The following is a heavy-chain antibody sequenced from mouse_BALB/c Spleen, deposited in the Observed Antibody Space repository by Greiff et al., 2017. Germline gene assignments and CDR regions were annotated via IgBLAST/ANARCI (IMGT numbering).Heavy chain of an antibody. Sequence: EVKLMESGGDLVKPGGSLKLSCAASGFTFSSYGMSWVRQTPDKRLEWVATISSGGSYTYYPDSVKGRFTISRDNAKNTLYLQMSSLKSEDTAMYYCANYGGDAMDYWGQGTSVTVSS. CDR2: ISSGGSYT. CDR3: ANYGGDAMDY. D-gene: IGHD1-1*01. V-gene: IGHV5-6*01. J-gene: IGHJ4*01. CDR1: GFTFSSYG.